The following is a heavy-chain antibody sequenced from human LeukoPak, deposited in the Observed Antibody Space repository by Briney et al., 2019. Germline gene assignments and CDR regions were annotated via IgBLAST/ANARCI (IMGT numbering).Heavy chain of an antibody. CDR2: FYPEDGET. D-gene: IGHD2-2*01. V-gene: IGHV1-24*01. CDR3: ATVTSRDAPVPAAPHYFDY. J-gene: IGHJ4*02. CDR1: GYTLTELS. Sequence: ASVKVSCKVSGYTLTELSMHWVRQAPGKGLEWMGGFYPEDGETIYAQKFQGRVTMTEDTSTDTAYMELSSLRSEDTAVYYCATVTSRDAPVPAAPHYFDYWGQGTLVTVSS.